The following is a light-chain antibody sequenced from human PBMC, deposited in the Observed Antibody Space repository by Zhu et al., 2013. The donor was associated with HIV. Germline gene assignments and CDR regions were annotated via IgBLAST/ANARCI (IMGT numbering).Light chain of an antibody. Sequence: EIVLTQSPGTLSLSPGERATLSCRASQSVGSFLAWYQQKPGQPPRLLMYETSTRAAGIPARFSGSGSVRDFTLTITGLEPEDFAVYYCQQYGSSPLTFGGGPRWKS. J-gene: IGKJ4*01. CDR3: QQYGSSPLT. CDR2: ETS. V-gene: IGKV3-20*01. CDR1: QSVGSF.